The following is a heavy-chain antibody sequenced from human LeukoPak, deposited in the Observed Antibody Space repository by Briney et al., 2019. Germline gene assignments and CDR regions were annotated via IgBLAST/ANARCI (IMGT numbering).Heavy chain of an antibody. Sequence: PSETLSLTCTVSGGSISSYYWSWIRQPPGEGLEWIGYIYYSGSTKYNPSLESRVTISVDTSKNQFSLKLSSVTAAVTAVYYCARHSADCTGTSCYLFDPWGQGTLVTVSS. CDR1: GGSISSYY. D-gene: IGHD2-2*01. J-gene: IGHJ5*02. V-gene: IGHV4-59*08. CDR2: IYYSGST. CDR3: ARHSADCTGTSCYLFDP.